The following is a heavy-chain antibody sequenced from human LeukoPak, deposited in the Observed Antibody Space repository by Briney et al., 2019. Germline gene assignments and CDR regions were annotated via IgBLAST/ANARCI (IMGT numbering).Heavy chain of an antibody. CDR3: ARFLIRQPFYYYYGMDV. J-gene: IGHJ6*02. D-gene: IGHD4-17*01. CDR1: GGSFSGYY. V-gene: IGHV4-34*01. CDR2: INHSGST. Sequence: SETLSLTCAVYGGSFSGYYWSWIRQPPGKGLEWIGEINHSGSTNYNPSLKSRVTISVDTSKNQFSLKLSSVTAADTAVYYCARFLIRQPFYYYYGMDVWGQGTTVTVPS.